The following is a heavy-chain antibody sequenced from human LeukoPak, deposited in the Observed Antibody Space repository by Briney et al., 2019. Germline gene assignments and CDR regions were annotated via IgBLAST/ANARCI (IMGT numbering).Heavy chain of an antibody. J-gene: IGHJ4*02. D-gene: IGHD3-22*01. Sequence: PGGTLTLSCAASGFTFSSYGMSWVRQAPGKGLEWVSAISGSGGSTYYADSVKGRFTISRDNSKNTLYLQMNSLRAEDTAVYYCAKDYSDSSGYFRVPHVFDFWGQGPLVTVSS. CDR1: GFTFSSYG. CDR3: AKDYSDSSGYFRVPHVFDF. CDR2: ISGSGGST. V-gene: IGHV3-23*01.